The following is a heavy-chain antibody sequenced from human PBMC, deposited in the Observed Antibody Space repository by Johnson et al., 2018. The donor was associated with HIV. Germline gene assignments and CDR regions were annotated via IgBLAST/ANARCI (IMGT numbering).Heavy chain of an antibody. J-gene: IGHJ3*02. CDR3: AAGYAMASDALDI. D-gene: IGHD2-8*01. V-gene: IGHV3-11*04. CDR1: GFTFSDYY. Sequence: QVQLVESGGGLVQPGRSLRLSCTASGFTFSDYYMSWIRQAPGKGLEWLSSISSGGSTIYYADSVKGRFTISRDNAKNSLYLEMNSLRAEDTAVYYCAAGYAMASDALDIWGQGTMVTVSS. CDR2: ISSGGSTI.